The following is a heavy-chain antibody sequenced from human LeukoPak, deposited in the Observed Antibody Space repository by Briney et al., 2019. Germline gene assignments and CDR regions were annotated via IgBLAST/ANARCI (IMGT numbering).Heavy chain of an antibody. D-gene: IGHD3-3*01. J-gene: IGHJ6*04. CDR2: IYHSGST. CDR1: GGSFSGYY. CDR3: ARDDFGVALGGV. Sequence: SETLSLTCAVYGGSFSGYYWGWLRQSPGKGLEWIGQIYHSGSTNYNPSLKSRVTISLDTSKNQFSLKLSSVTAADTAVYYCARDDFGVALGGVWGRGTTVTVSS. V-gene: IGHV4-34*01.